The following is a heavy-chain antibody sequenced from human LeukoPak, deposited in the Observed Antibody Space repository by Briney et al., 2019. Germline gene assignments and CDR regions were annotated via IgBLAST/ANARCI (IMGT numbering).Heavy chain of an antibody. V-gene: IGHV1-8*01. CDR3: AIWEPAPNAFDP. CDR1: GNTLTTYD. CDR2: MNPKSGNS. Sequence: ASVKVSCKASGNTLTTYDFNWVRQASGQGLEWMGWMNPKSGNSGYAESFQGRISLDINRSTDTAYMELTSLRFEDTAVYYCAIWEPAPNAFDPRGQGTLVTVSS. D-gene: IGHD1-14*01. J-gene: IGHJ5*02.